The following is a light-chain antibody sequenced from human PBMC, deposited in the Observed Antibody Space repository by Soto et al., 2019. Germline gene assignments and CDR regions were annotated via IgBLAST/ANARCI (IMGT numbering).Light chain of an antibody. CDR3: QSYDSSLRVV. CDR2: GNS. J-gene: IGLJ2*01. V-gene: IGLV1-40*01. CDR1: SSNIGAGYD. Sequence: QSVLTQPPSVSGAPGQRVPISRTGSSSNIGAGYDVHWYQQLPGTAPKLLIYGNSNRPSGVPDRFSGSKSGTSASLAITGLQAEDEADYYCQSYDSSLRVVFGGGTKLTVL.